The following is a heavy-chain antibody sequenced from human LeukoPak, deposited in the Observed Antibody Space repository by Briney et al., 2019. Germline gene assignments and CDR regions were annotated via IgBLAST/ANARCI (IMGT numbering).Heavy chain of an antibody. CDR2: ISWNSGSI. V-gene: IGHV3-9*01. Sequence: HPGGSLRLSCAASGFTFDDYAMHWVRQAPGKGLEWVSGISWNSGSIGYADSVKGRFTISRDNAKNSLYLQMNSLRAEDTALYYCAMAPSRRSPYGWGQGTLVTVSS. CDR3: AMAPSRRSPYG. CDR1: GFTFDDYA. J-gene: IGHJ4*02. D-gene: IGHD2-2*01.